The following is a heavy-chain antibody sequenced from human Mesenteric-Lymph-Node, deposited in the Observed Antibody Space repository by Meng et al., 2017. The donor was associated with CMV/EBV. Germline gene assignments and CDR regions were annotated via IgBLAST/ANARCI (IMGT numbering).Heavy chain of an antibody. CDR2: IKQDGSEK. CDR1: GFTFSSYW. D-gene: IGHD6-19*01. V-gene: IGHV3-7*01. CDR3: ARAESGWPFDY. Sequence: GESLKISCAASGFTFSSYWMSWVRQAPGKGLEWVANIKQDGSEKYYVDSVKGRFTISRDNAKNSLYLQMNGLRAEDTAVYYCARAESGWPFDYWGQGTLVTVSS. J-gene: IGHJ4*02.